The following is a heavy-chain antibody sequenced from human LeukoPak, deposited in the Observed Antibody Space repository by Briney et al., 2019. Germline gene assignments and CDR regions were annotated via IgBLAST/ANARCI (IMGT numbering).Heavy chain of an antibody. J-gene: IGHJ3*02. CDR2: IYHSGST. CDR3: ANGQPNAFDI. V-gene: IGHV4-38-2*02. Sequence: SETLSLTCTVSSYSISSGYYWGWIRQPPGKGLEWIGSIYHSGSTYYNPSLKSRVTISVDTSKNQFSLKLSSVTAADTAVYYCANGQPNAFDIWGQGTVVTVSS. CDR1: SYSISSGYY. D-gene: IGHD1-1*01.